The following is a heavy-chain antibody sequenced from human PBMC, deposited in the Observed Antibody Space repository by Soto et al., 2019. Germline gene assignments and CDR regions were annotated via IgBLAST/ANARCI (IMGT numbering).Heavy chain of an antibody. D-gene: IGHD2-21*02. CDR3: ASSLAYCGGDCYRGGIDY. V-gene: IGHV1-69*01. Sequence: QVQLVQSGAEVKKPGSSVKVSCKASGGTFSSYAISWVQQAPGQGLEWMGGIIPIFGTANYAQKFQGRVTITADESTSTAYMELSSLRSEDTAVYYCASSLAYCGGDCYRGGIDYWGQGTLVTVSS. J-gene: IGHJ4*02. CDR1: GGTFSSYA. CDR2: IIPIFGTA.